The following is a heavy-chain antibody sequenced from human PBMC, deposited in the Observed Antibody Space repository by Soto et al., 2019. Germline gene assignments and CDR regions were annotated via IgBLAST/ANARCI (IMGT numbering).Heavy chain of an antibody. D-gene: IGHD6-13*01. CDR3: ARDGLAAAGMDWFDP. CDR2: ISAYNGNT. CDR1: GYTFTSYG. Sequence: ASVKVSCKASGYTFTSYGISWVRQAPGQGLEWMGWISAYNGNTNYAQKLQGRVTMTTDTSTSTAYMELSSLRSEDTAVYYCARDGLAAAGMDWFDPWGQGTLVTVSS. J-gene: IGHJ5*02. V-gene: IGHV1-18*01.